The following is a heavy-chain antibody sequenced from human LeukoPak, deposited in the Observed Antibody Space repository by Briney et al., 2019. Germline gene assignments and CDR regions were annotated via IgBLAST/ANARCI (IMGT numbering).Heavy chain of an antibody. CDR1: GFTFSSYG. CDR2: ISYDGSNK. D-gene: IGHD6-19*01. V-gene: IGHV3-30*18. CDR3: AKDPRGWWLHLDNKVAGTGKFDY. Sequence: PGGSLRLSCAASGFTFSSYGMHWVRQAPGKGLEWVAVISYDGSNKYYADSVKGRFTISRDNSKNTLYLQMNSLRAEDTAVYYCAKDPRGWWLHLDNKVAGTGKFDYWGQGTLVTVSS. J-gene: IGHJ4*02.